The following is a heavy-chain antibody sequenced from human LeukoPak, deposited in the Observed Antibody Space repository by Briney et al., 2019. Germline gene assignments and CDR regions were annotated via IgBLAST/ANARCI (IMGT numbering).Heavy chain of an antibody. CDR1: GGSISSYY. J-gene: IGHJ1*01. CDR2: IYYSGST. D-gene: IGHD1-26*01. Sequence: PSETLSLTCTVSGGSISSYYWSWIRQPPGKGLEWIGYIYYSGSTNYNPSLKSRVTISVDTSKNQFSLKLSSVTAADTAVYYCAREKDAGSSEYLQHWGQGTLVTVSS. CDR3: AREKDAGSSEYLQH. V-gene: IGHV4-59*01.